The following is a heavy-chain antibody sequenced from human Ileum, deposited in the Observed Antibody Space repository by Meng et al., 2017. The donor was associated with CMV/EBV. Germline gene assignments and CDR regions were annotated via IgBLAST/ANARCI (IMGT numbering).Heavy chain of an antibody. CDR3: ARDPGHGESVTYDY. CDR1: GFSVSNKY. J-gene: IGHJ4*02. Sequence: VRLVEFGGGLVQPGGSLGPACAASGFSVSNKYMSWVRQAPGKGLEWVSAVHSGGDTYYADSVKGRFTISRDNSKNTLYLQMNSLRSEDTAVYHCARDPGHGESVTYDYWGQGILVTVSS. V-gene: IGHV3-66*01. CDR2: VHSGGDT. D-gene: IGHD4-17*01.